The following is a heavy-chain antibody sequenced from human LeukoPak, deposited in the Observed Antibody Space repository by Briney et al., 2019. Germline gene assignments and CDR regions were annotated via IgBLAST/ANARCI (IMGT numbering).Heavy chain of an antibody. CDR1: GFTFSSYA. D-gene: IGHD3-22*01. Sequence: GGSLRLSCAASGFTFSSYAMSWVRQAPGKGLEWVSAISGSGGSTYYADSVKGRFTISRDNARNSLYLQMNSLRAEDTAVYYCARDLGYYDSSGYYYFDYWGQGTLVTVSS. CDR2: ISGSGGST. J-gene: IGHJ4*02. CDR3: ARDLGYYDSSGYYYFDY. V-gene: IGHV3-23*01.